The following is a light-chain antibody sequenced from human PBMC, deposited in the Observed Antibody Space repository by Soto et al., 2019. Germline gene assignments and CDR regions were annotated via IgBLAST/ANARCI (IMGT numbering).Light chain of an antibody. J-gene: IGKJ1*01. V-gene: IGKV3-20*01. CDR3: QQYGNSPRT. CDR1: QSVSSSY. Sequence: ETVLTQSPGTLSLSPRERATLSCRASQSVSSSYLAWYQQKPGQAPRLLIYGASRRATGIPDRFSGSGSGTDFTLTISRLEPEDFAVYYCQQYGNSPRTFGQGTTVEIK. CDR2: GAS.